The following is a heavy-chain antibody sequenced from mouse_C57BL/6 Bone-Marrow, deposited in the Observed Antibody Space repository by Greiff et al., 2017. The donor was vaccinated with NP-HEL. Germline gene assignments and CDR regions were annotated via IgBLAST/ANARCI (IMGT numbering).Heavy chain of an antibody. V-gene: IGHV1-81*01. D-gene: IGHD1-2*01. CDR3: ARMFITTYAMDY. Sequence: QVQLKQSGAELARPGASVKLSCKASGYTFTSYRISWVKQRTGQGLEWIGEIYPRSGNTYYNEKFKGKATLTADKSSSTAYMELRSLTSEDSAVYFCARMFITTYAMDYWGQGTSVTVSS. CDR1: GYTFTSYR. CDR2: IYPRSGNT. J-gene: IGHJ4*01.